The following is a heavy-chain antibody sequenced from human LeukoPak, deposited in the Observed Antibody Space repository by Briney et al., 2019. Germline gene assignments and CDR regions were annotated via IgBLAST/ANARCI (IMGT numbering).Heavy chain of an antibody. D-gene: IGHD2-21*01. Sequence: GGSLILSCAASGLTFSTSAMNWVRQVPGKGLEWLAAISGSGDSKYHADSVKGRFTISRDNSKSTLYLQMNSLRADDTAVYFCAKDLRYCSSTICYYSGMNVWGQGTTVTVSS. CDR2: ISGSGDSK. CDR3: AKDLRYCSSTICYYSGMNV. CDR1: GLTFSTSA. V-gene: IGHV3-23*01. J-gene: IGHJ6*02.